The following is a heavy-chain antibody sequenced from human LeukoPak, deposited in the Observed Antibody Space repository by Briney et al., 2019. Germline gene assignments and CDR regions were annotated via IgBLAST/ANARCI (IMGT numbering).Heavy chain of an antibody. CDR2: ISYDGSNK. CDR3: AEGPASTTMATFDY. V-gene: IGHV3-30*18. D-gene: IGHD5-18*01. J-gene: IGHJ4*02. CDR1: GFTFSSYG. Sequence: PGGSLRLSCAASGFTFSSYGMHWVRQAPGKGLEWVAVISYDGSNKYYADSVKGRFTISRDSSKNTLYLQMNSLRAEDTAVYYCAEGPASTTMATFDYWGQGTLVTVSS.